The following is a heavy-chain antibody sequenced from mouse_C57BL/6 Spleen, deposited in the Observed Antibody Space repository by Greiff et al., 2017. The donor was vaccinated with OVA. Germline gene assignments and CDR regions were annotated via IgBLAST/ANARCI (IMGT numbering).Heavy chain of an antibody. J-gene: IGHJ4*01. CDR1: GFTFSSYG. CDR2: ISSGGSYT. V-gene: IGHV5-6*01. Sequence: EVKLVESGGDLVKPGGSLKLSCAASGFTFSSYGMSWVRQTPDKRLEWVATISSGGSYTYYPDSVKGRFTISRDNAKNTLYLQMSSLKSEDTAMYYCARQGYYGSSYDYYAMDYWGQGTSVTVSS. D-gene: IGHD1-1*01. CDR3: ARQGYYGSSYDYYAMDY.